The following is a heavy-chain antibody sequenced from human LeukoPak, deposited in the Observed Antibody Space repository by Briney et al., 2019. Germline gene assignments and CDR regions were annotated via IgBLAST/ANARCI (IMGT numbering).Heavy chain of an antibody. CDR1: GFTFSIFW. CDR3: ARRWAVAAVDY. Sequence: GGSLRLSWAAAGFTFSIFWMHWVRRAPGEGPVWVSRINRDGSSTDYAHSGKGRFTLSSDNAKNTLYLQMNSLRTEDPAVYYCARRWAVAAVDYWGQGTLVTVSS. CDR2: INRDGSST. V-gene: IGHV3-74*01. D-gene: IGHD6-19*01. J-gene: IGHJ4*02.